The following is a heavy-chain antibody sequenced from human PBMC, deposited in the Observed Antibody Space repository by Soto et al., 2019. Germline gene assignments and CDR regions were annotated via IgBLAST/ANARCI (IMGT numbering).Heavy chain of an antibody. CDR1: GCTFSTYS. Sequence: GGSLRLSCAASGCTFSTYSMNWVRQAPGKGLEWVSYISSSSSTIFYTDSVKGRFTVSRDNAKNSLYLQMNSLRAEDTAVYYCARGRGAAADYFDFWGQGTLVTVSS. CDR2: ISSSSSTI. V-gene: IGHV3-48*01. D-gene: IGHD6-13*01. J-gene: IGHJ4*02. CDR3: ARGRGAAADYFDF.